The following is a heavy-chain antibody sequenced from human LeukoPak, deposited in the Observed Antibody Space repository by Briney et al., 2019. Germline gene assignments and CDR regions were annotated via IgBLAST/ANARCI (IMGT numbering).Heavy chain of an antibody. CDR3: SARGSDYGDYVGLDYFDY. V-gene: IGHV4-34*03. J-gene: IGHJ4*02. CDR2: INHSGST. Sequence: SETLSLTCAVYGGSFSGYYWSWIRQPPGKGLEWIGEINHSGSTNYNPSLKSRVTISVDTSKNQFSLKLSSVTAADTAVYYCSARGSDYGDYVGLDYFDYWGQGTLVTVSS. CDR1: GGSFSGYY. D-gene: IGHD4-17*01.